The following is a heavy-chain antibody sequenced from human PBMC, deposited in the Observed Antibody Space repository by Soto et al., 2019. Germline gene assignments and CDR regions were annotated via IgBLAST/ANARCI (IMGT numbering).Heavy chain of an antibody. Sequence: PRGSLGVSCAASVFTFSNYAMTWARQAPGKGLEWVSSLLRSGSTTYYADSVKGRFTVSSDKSANSLYLQMDNLRAEDTAIYYCAKDAVSGDGVWLLDSWGQGTVVTVSS. V-gene: IGHV3-23*01. CDR1: VFTFSNYA. CDR2: LLRSGSTT. D-gene: IGHD4-17*01. J-gene: IGHJ5*02. CDR3: AKDAVSGDGVWLLDS.